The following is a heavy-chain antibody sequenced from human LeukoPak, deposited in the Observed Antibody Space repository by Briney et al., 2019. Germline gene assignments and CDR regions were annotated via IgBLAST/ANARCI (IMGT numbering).Heavy chain of an antibody. Sequence: GGPLRLSCAASGFTFSSYAMSWVRQAPGKGLEWVSAISGSGGSTYYADSVKGRFTISRDNSKNTLYLQMNSLRAEDTAVYYCAKGAAYYDFWSGYSEASSFDPWGQGTLVTVSS. D-gene: IGHD3-3*01. J-gene: IGHJ5*02. CDR2: ISGSGGST. CDR1: GFTFSSYA. V-gene: IGHV3-23*01. CDR3: AKGAAYYDFWSGYSEASSFDP.